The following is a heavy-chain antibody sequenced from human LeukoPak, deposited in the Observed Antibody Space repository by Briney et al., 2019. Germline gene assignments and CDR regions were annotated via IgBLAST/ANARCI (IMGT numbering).Heavy chain of an antibody. D-gene: IGHD5-12*01. V-gene: IGHV4-31*03. CDR2: IYYSGST. J-gene: IGHJ4*02. Sequence: PSETLSLTCTVSGGSISSGGYYWSWIRQHPGKGLEWIGYIYYSGSTYYNPSLKSRVTISVDPSKNQFSLKLSSVTAADTAVYYCARDPRRATTPPLWGQGTLVTVSS. CDR1: GGSISSGGYY. CDR3: ARDPRRATTPPL.